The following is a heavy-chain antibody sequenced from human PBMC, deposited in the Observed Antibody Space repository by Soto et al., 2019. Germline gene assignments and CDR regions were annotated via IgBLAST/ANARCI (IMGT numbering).Heavy chain of an antibody. CDR1: GYTFTSYD. Sequence: ASVKVSCKASGYTFTSYDINWVRQAPGQGLEWMGWISAYNGNTNYAQKLQGRVTMTTDTSTSTAYMELRSLRSDDTAVYYCAREVWFGEFLLGNYFDYWGQGTLVNVSS. D-gene: IGHD3-10*01. CDR2: ISAYNGNT. V-gene: IGHV1-18*01. CDR3: AREVWFGEFLLGNYFDY. J-gene: IGHJ4*02.